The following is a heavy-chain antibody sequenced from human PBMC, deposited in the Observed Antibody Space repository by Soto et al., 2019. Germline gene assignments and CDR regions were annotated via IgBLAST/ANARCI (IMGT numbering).Heavy chain of an antibody. D-gene: IGHD5-12*01. CDR2: ISYDGSDK. CDR1: GFTFSRYG. CDR3: AKGQIVATGRGYYGMDV. Sequence: QVQLVESGGGVVQPGRSVRPSCAASGFTFSRYGMHWVRQAPGKGLEWVTVISYDGSDKYYADSVKGRFTISRDNSKNTLYLQMNSLRVEDTAIYYCAKGQIVATGRGYYGMDVWGQGTTVTVSS. V-gene: IGHV3-30*18. J-gene: IGHJ6*02.